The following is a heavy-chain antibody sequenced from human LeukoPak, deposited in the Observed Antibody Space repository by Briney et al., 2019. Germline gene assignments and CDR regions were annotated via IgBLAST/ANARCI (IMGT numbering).Heavy chain of an antibody. CDR3: ARSAARLRYYYAMDV. Sequence: GGSLRLSCAASGFSVSNTYMSWVRQAPGKGLEWVSVIYSGDSGVSTYYADSVKGRFTISRHNPKNTLYLQMSSLRAEDTAVYFCARSAARLRYYYAMDVWGQGTTVTVCS. CDR1: GFSVSNTY. D-gene: IGHD6-6*01. J-gene: IGHJ6*02. CDR2: IYSGDSGVST. V-gene: IGHV3-53*04.